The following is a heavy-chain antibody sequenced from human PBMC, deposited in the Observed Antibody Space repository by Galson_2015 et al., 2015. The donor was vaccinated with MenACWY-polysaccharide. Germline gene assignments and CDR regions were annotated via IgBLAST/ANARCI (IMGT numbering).Heavy chain of an antibody. CDR1: GFTFSTYR. CDR3: ARDSGIAGADDY. D-gene: IGHD6-13*01. Sequence: SLRLSCAASGFTFSTYRMTWVRQAPGKGLEWVSYINGGSSTIYYADSMKGRFTISRDNAKNSLYLQMNSLRDDDTAVYYCARDSGIAGADDYWGQGTLVTVSS. V-gene: IGHV3-48*02. CDR2: INGGSSTI. J-gene: IGHJ4*02.